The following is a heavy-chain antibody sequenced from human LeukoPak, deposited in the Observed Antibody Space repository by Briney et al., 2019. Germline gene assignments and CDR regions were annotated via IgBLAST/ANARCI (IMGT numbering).Heavy chain of an antibody. V-gene: IGHV4-39*07. Sequence: PSETLSLTCTVSGGSISSSSYYWGWIRQPPGKGLEWIGSIYYSGSTCYNPSLKSRVTISVDTSKNQFSLKLSSVTAADTAVYYCASINYYGSGSSTMANYYYYMDVWGKGTTVTVSS. CDR1: GGSISSSSYY. CDR3: ASINYYGSGSSTMANYYYYMDV. CDR2: IYYSGST. J-gene: IGHJ6*03. D-gene: IGHD3-10*01.